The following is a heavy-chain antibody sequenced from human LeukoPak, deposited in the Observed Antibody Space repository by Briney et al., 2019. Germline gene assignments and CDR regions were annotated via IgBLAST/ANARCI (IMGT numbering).Heavy chain of an antibody. CDR2: ISSSGSTI. CDR1: GFTFSDYY. CDR3: ARDVRGYSYQFDV. J-gene: IGHJ5*02. Sequence: GGSLRLSCAASGFTFSDYYMSWIRQAPGKGLEWVSYISSSGSTIYYADSVKGRFTISRDNAKNSLYLQMDSLRAEDTAVYYCARDVRGYSYQFDVWGQGTLVTVSS. V-gene: IGHV3-11*04. D-gene: IGHD5-18*01.